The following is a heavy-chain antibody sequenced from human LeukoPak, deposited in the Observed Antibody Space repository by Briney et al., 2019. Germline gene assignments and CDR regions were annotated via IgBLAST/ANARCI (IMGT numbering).Heavy chain of an antibody. J-gene: IGHJ6*02. D-gene: IGHD3-10*01. CDR3: AKVIRGGYGMDV. CDR2: ISDSSSLT. CDR1: GFTFSSFG. Sequence: GGSLRLSCAASGFTFSSFGMNWVRQAPGKGLEWVSYISDSSSLTYYADSVKGRFTISRDNAKNSMSLQLNSLRDEDTAVYFCAKVIRGGYGMDVWGQGTTVTVSS. V-gene: IGHV3-48*02.